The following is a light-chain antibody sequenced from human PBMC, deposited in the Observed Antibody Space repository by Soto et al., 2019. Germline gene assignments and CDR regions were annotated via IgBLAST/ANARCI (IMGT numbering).Light chain of an antibody. CDR2: GAS. Sequence: EIVMTQSPATLSVSPGERATLSCRASQSVNSNLPWYQQKPGQTPRLLIYGASTRATRIPARFSGSGPGTEFTLTISSLQSEDFAVYYCHQYNNWARTFGQGTKVEIK. CDR3: HQYNNWART. CDR1: QSVNSN. J-gene: IGKJ1*01. V-gene: IGKV3-15*01.